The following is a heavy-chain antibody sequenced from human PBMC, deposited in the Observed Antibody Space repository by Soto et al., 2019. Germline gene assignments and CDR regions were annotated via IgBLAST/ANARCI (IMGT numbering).Heavy chain of an antibody. D-gene: IGHD2-21*01. CDR2: IHHSGST. J-gene: IGHJ4*02. Sequence: QVQLQESGPGLVKPSQTLSLTCTVSSCSISSGDSYWSWIRQHPGKGPEWNGYIHHSGSTFYNPSLKHRVTISVDTSKNQFSLELNSVTAADTAVYYCAGGGLWWDSWGQGILVTVS. V-gene: IGHV4-31*03. CDR1: SCSISSGDSY. CDR3: AGGGLWWDS.